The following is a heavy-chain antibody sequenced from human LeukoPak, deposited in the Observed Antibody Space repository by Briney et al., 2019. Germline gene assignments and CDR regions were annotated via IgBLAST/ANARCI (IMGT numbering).Heavy chain of an antibody. CDR3: ARDSQLLLDGYYATDV. D-gene: IGHD2-2*01. CDR2: ISSSGTII. J-gene: IGHJ6*01. Sequence: GGSLRLSCAGSGFSFTEYYMTWIRQTPGKGLEWLSHISSSGTIIYYADSVKGRFTISRDNAKNSLFLQMSSLRAEDTAVYICARDSQLLLDGYYATDVWGEGTTVTVTS. CDR1: GFSFTEYY. V-gene: IGHV3-11*01.